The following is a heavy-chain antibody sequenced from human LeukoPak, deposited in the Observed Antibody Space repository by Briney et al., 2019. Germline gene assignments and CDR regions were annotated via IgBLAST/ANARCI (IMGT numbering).Heavy chain of an antibody. J-gene: IGHJ4*02. D-gene: IGHD6-19*01. CDR2: TYYRSKWYN. Sequence: SQTLSLTCAISGDSVSSNSAAWNWIRQSPSRGLEWLGRTYYRSKWYNDYAVSVKSRITINPDTSKNRFSLQLNSVTPEDTAVYYCARASGAVAGEADFDYWGQGTLVTVSS. CDR3: ARASGAVAGEADFDY. CDR1: GDSVSSNSAA. V-gene: IGHV6-1*01.